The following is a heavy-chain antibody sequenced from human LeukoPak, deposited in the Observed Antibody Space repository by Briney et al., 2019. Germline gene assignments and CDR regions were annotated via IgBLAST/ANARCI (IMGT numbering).Heavy chain of an antibody. CDR3: AREGRYCTNGVCYKREDY. V-gene: IGHV1-18*01. J-gene: IGHJ4*02. Sequence: GASVKVSCKASGYAFTNYAIQWVRQAPGQGLEWMGWISAYNGNTNYAQKLQGRVTMTTDTSTSTAYMELRSLRSDDTAVYYCAREGRYCTNGVCYKREDYWGQGTLVTVSS. CDR1: GYAFTNYA. CDR2: ISAYNGNT. D-gene: IGHD2-8*01.